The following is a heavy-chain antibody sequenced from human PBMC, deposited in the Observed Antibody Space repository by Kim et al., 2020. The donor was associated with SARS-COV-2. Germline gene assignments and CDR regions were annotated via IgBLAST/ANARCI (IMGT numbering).Heavy chain of an antibody. Sequence: GESLEISCKGSGYSFTSYWIGWVRQMPWKGLEWMGIIYPGDSDTRYSTSFQGQVTISADKSISTAHLQWRSPKASDTAMYYCARLLFNYYGSGSYYYYGMDVWGQGTTVTLSS. CDR1: GYSFTSYW. J-gene: IGHJ6*02. V-gene: IGHV5-51*01. D-gene: IGHD3-10*01. CDR3: ARLLFNYYGSGSYYYYGMDV. CDR2: IYPGDSDT.